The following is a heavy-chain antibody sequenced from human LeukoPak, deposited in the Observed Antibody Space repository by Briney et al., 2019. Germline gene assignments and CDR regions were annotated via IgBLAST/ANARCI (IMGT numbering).Heavy chain of an antibody. CDR1: GGSFSGYY. CDR2: INHSGST. V-gene: IGHV4-34*01. Sequence: PSETLSLTCAVYGGSFSGYYWSWIRQPPGKGLEWIGEINHSGSTNYNPPLKSRVTISVDTSKNQFSLKLSSVTAADTAVYYCARHSAGIAARRAPFDYWGQGTLVTVSS. CDR3: ARHSAGIAARRAPFDY. J-gene: IGHJ4*02. D-gene: IGHD6-6*01.